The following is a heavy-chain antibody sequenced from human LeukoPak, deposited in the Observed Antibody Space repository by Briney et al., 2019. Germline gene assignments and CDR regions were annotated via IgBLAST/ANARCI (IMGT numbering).Heavy chain of an antibody. V-gene: IGHV1-2*02. D-gene: IGHD4-11*01. CDR3: ARVPTVTTYYFDY. Sequence: ASVKVSCKASGYTFTGYYMHWVRQALGQGLEWMGWINPNSGGTNYAQKFQGRVTMTRDTSISTAYMELSRLRSDDTAVYYCARVPTVTTYYFDYWGQGTLVTVSS. CDR2: INPNSGGT. CDR1: GYTFTGYY. J-gene: IGHJ4*02.